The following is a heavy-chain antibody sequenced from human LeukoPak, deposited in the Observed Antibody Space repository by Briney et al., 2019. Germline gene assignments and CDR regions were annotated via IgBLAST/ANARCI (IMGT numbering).Heavy chain of an antibody. CDR3: TSIVDTAMVDNLDY. V-gene: IGHV3-15*01. D-gene: IGHD5-18*01. CDR2: IKSKTDGGTT. CDR1: GFTFSNAW. J-gene: IGHJ4*02. Sequence: GGSLRLSCATSGFTFSNAWMSWVRQAPGKGLEWVGRIKSKTDGGTTDYAAPVKGRFTISRDDSKNTLYLQMNSRKTEDTAVYYCTSIVDTAMVDNLDYWGQGTLVTVSS.